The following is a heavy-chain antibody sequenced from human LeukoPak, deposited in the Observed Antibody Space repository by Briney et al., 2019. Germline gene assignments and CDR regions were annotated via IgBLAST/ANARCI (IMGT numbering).Heavy chain of an antibody. CDR1: GFTFSSYA. J-gene: IGHJ4*02. V-gene: IGHV3-23*01. Sequence: GGSLRLSCAASGFTFSSYAMSWVRQAPGRGLEWVSTISGSGDSTYYADSVKGRFTISRDNSKNTLYLQMNSLRPEDTAVYYCPKECASTSCYTSEYWGQGTLVTVSS. CDR2: ISGSGDST. D-gene: IGHD2-2*02. CDR3: PKECASTSCYTSEY.